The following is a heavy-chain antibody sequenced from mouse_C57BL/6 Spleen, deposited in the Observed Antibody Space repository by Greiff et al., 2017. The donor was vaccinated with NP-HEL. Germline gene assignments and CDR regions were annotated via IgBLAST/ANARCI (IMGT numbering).Heavy chain of an antibody. CDR2: INPNNGGT. J-gene: IGHJ4*01. CDR1: GYTFTDYY. Sequence: EVQLQQSGPELVKPGASVKISCKASGYTFTDYYMNWVKQSHGKSLEWIGDINPNNGGTSYNQKFKGKATLTVDKSSSTAYMELRSLTSEDSAVYYCARLLRRSAAMDYWGQGTSVTVSS. D-gene: IGHD1-1*01. CDR3: ARLLRRSAAMDY. V-gene: IGHV1-26*01.